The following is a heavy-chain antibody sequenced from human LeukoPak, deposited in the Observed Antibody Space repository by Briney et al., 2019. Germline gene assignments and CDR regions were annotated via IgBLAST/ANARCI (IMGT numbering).Heavy chain of an antibody. V-gene: IGHV3-23*01. Sequence: PGGSLTLSCAASGFTFSSYAMSWVREAPARGLEWVSAISGSGGSTYYADSVKGRFTISRDNSKNTLYLQMNSLRAEDTAVYYCAKTDGAYVSDYWGQGTLVTVSS. CDR3: AKTDGAYVSDY. CDR2: ISGSGGST. J-gene: IGHJ4*02. CDR1: GFTFSSYA. D-gene: IGHD4-17*01.